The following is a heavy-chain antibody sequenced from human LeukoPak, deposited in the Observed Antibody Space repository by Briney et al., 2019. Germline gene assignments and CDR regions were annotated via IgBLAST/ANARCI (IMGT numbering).Heavy chain of an antibody. D-gene: IGHD1-1*01. J-gene: IGHJ4*02. CDR3: AKVKALDAVASYFDY. CDR2: VRYDESNE. V-gene: IGHV3-30*02. Sequence: PGGSLRLSCQTSGFVFSNYGMHWVRQAPGKGLEWVAFVRYDESNEYYADSVKGRFTISRDNSRNTLYLQMNSLRAEDTAMYHCAKVKALDAVASYFDYWGQGTLVTVSS. CDR1: GFVFSNYG.